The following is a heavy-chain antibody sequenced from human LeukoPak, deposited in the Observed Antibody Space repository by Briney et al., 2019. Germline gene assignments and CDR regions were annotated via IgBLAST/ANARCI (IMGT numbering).Heavy chain of an antibody. CDR1: GYTFTSYG. CDR3: ARVPYCSGGSCYFRSYSDY. Sequence: ASLKVSCKASGYTFTSYGISWVRQAPGQGLEWMGWISAYNDNTNYAQKLQGRVTMTTDTSTSTVYMELRSLRSDDTAVYYCARVPYCSGGSCYFRSYSDYRGQGTLVTASS. CDR2: ISAYNDNT. J-gene: IGHJ4*02. V-gene: IGHV1-18*01. D-gene: IGHD2-15*01.